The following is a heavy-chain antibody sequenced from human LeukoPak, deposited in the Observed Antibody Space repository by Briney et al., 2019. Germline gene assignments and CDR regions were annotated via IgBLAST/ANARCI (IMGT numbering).Heavy chain of an antibody. D-gene: IGHD1-26*01. CDR1: GFTFSNYA. J-gene: IGHJ3*02. CDR3: ARDQGWWELQGNDAFDI. V-gene: IGHV3-64*01. CDR2: ISINGGNT. Sequence: GGSLRLSCVASGFTFSNYAMHWVRQAPGKGLEYVSSISINGGNTYYANSVKGRFTISRDNSRNTLYLQMGGLRAEDMAVYYCARDQGWWELQGNDAFDIWGQGTMVTVSS.